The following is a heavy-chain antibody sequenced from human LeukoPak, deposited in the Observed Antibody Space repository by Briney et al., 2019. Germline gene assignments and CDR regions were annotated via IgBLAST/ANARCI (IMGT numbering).Heavy chain of an antibody. CDR2: ISSNGGST. D-gene: IGHD2-15*01. Sequence: GGSLRLSCSASGFTFSSYAMHWVRQAPGKVLEYVPAISSNGGSTYYADSVKGRFTISRDNSKNTLYLQMSSLRAEDTAVYYCVKYCSGGSCPFDYWGQGTLVTVSS. CDR3: VKYCSGGSCPFDY. J-gene: IGHJ4*02. CDR1: GFTFSSYA. V-gene: IGHV3-64D*09.